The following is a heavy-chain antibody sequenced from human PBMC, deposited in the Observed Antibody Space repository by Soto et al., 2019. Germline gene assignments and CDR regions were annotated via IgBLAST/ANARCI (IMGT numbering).Heavy chain of an antibody. D-gene: IGHD3-22*01. CDR1: GGSISSGGYY. J-gene: IGHJ1*01. CDR3: ASITMIVGLTPGYFQH. Sequence: QVQLQESGPGLVKPSQTLSLTCTVSGGSISSGGYYWSWIRQHPGKGLEWIGYIYYSGSTYYNPSLKSRVTISVDTSKNQFSLKLSSVTAADTAVYYCASITMIVGLTPGYFQHWGLGTLVTVSS. CDR2: IYYSGST. V-gene: IGHV4-31*03.